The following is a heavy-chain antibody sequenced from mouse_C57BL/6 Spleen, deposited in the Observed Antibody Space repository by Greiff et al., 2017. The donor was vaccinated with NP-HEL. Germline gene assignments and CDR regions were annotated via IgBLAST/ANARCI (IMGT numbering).Heavy chain of an antibody. V-gene: IGHV1-82*01. D-gene: IGHD2-5*01. Sequence: QVQLKESGPELVKPGASVKISCKASGYAFSSSWMNWVKQRPGKGLEWIGRIYPGDGDTNYNGKFKGKATLTADKSSSTAYMQLSSLTSEDSAVYFCARPYSTTGGYFDVWGTGTTVTVSS. CDR2: IYPGDGDT. CDR1: GYAFSSSW. CDR3: ARPYSTTGGYFDV. J-gene: IGHJ1*03.